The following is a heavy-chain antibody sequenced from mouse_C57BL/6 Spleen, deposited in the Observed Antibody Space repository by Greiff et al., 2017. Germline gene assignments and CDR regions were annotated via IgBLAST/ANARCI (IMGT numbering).Heavy chain of an antibody. CDR3: ARSGTMNYFDY. D-gene: IGHD2-4*01. V-gene: IGHV1-81*01. Sequence: VQVVESGAELARPGASVKLSCKASGYTFTSYGISWVKQRTGQGLEWIGEIYPRSGNTYYNEKFKGKATLTADKSSSTAYMELRSLTSEDSAVYFCARSGTMNYFDYWGQGTTLTVSS. J-gene: IGHJ2*01. CDR2: IYPRSGNT. CDR1: GYTFTSYG.